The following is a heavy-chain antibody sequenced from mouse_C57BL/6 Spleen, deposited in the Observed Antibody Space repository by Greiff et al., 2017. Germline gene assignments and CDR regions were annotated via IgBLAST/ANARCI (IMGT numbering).Heavy chain of an antibody. J-gene: IGHJ4*01. Sequence: VQLQQSGAELVRPGASVKLSCKASGYTFTDYYIHWVKQRPGQGLEWIARIYPGSGNTYYNEKFKGKATLTAEKSSSTAYMQLSSLTSEDSAVYFCARGGLADYYAMDYWGQGTSVTVSA. CDR3: ARGGLADYYAMDY. CDR2: IYPGSGNT. V-gene: IGHV1-76*01. CDR1: GYTFTDYY.